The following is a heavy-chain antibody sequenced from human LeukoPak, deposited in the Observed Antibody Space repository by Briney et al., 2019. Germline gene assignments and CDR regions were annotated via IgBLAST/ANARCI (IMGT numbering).Heavy chain of an antibody. CDR1: GYTFTSYA. CDR3: ARRALYSSSWYGGDWFDP. Sequence: ASVKVSCKASGYTFTSYAIHWVRQAPGQRLEWMGWINAGNGNTKYSQKFQGRVTITRDTSASTAYMELSRLRSDDTAVYYCARRALYSSSWYGGDWFDPWGQGTLVTVSS. CDR2: INAGNGNT. J-gene: IGHJ5*02. D-gene: IGHD6-13*01. V-gene: IGHV1-3*01.